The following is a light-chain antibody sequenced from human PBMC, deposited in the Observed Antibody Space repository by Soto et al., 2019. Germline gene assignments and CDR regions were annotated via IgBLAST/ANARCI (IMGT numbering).Light chain of an antibody. V-gene: IGKV1-6*01. CDR1: EDIRFD. CDR2: TSS. CDR3: LQDHSYPWT. Sequence: AVQVTQTPSSLSASVGDTVTITCRASEDIRFDVAWYQQKSGRAPRLLIYTSSHVQSGVPSRFSGSASGTEFLLTISGLLPDDFAVYYCLQDHSYPWTFGQGTKM. J-gene: IGKJ1*01.